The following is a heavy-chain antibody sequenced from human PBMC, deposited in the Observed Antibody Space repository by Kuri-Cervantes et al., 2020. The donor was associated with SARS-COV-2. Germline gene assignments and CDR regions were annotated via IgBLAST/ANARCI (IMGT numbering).Heavy chain of an antibody. CDR2: ISTYNGQT. CDR3: ARDTGATAKDY. Sequence: ASVKVSCKGSGYTFPNYGFSWVRQAPGQGLEWMGWISTYNGQTSYAQKFQGRVTMTTDTSTSTAYMELRSLRSDDTAVYYCARDTGATAKDYWGQGTLVTVSS. V-gene: IGHV1-18*01. CDR1: GYTFPNYG. J-gene: IGHJ4*02. D-gene: IGHD1-26*01.